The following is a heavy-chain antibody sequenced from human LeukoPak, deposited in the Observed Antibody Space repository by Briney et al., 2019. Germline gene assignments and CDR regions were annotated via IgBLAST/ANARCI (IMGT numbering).Heavy chain of an antibody. CDR1: GGSVSGYY. CDR3: ARVPDSSGYFYYFDY. Sequence: SETLSLTCTVSGGSVSGYYWSWIRQPPGKGLEYIGYVHYSGNTNYNPSLKSRVTISVDTSKNQFSLRLSSVSAADTAVYYCARVPDSSGYFYYFDYWGQGILVTVSS. J-gene: IGHJ4*02. CDR2: VHYSGNT. D-gene: IGHD3-22*01. V-gene: IGHV4-59*02.